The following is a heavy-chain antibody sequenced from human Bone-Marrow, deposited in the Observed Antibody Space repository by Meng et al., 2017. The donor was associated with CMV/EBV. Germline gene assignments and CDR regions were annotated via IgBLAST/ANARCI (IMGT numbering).Heavy chain of an antibody. CDR3: ARGSGSRGDV. V-gene: IGHV1-18*01. J-gene: IGHJ6*02. D-gene: IGHD7-27*01. CDR1: GYTFTSYG. Sequence: ASVKVSCKTSGYTFTSYGISWVRQAPGQGLEWMGWISVYNGNTNYVQSLQGRVTMTTDTSTSTAYMEMSSLRSEDTAVYYCARGSGSRGDVWGQGTTVTVSS. CDR2: ISVYNGNT.